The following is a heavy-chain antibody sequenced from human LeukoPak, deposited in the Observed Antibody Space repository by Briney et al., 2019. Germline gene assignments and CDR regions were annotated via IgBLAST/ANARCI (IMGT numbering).Heavy chain of an antibody. CDR2: IKQDGSEK. CDR1: GFTFSSYW. Sequence: GGSLRLSCAASGFTFSSYWMSWVRQAPGKGLEWVANIKQDGSEKYYVDSVKGRFTISRDNAKNSLYLQTNSLRAEDTAVYYCARDPSSSGWYGDYWGQGTLVTVSS. V-gene: IGHV3-7*01. CDR3: ARDPSSSGWYGDY. J-gene: IGHJ4*02. D-gene: IGHD6-19*01.